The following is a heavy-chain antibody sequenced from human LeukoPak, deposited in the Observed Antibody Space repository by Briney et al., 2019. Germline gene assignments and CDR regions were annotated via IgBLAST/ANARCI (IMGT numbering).Heavy chain of an antibody. J-gene: IGHJ6*03. Sequence: GASVKVSCKASGGTFSSYAISWVRQAPGQGLEWMGGIIPIFGTANYAQKFQGRVTITTDESTSTAYMELSSLRSEDTAVYYCARSHDYSNYVRYYYYYMDVWGKGTTVTVSS. D-gene: IGHD4-11*01. V-gene: IGHV1-69*05. CDR2: IIPIFGTA. CDR1: GGTFSSYA. CDR3: ARSHDYSNYVRYYYYYMDV.